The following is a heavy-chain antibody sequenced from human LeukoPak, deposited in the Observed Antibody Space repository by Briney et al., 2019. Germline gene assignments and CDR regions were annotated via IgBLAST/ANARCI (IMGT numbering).Heavy chain of an antibody. CDR1: GFTFSNAW. CDR2: IKSKTDGGTT. CDR3: TTDHSGNYYDSSGYPIDY. V-gene: IGHV3-15*01. D-gene: IGHD3-22*01. Sequence: GGSLRLSCAASGFTFSNAWMSWVRQAPGKGLEWVGRIKSKTDGGTTDYAAPVKGRFTISRDDSKNTLYLQMNSLKTEDTAVYYCTTDHSGNYYDSSGYPIDYWGQGTLVTVSS. J-gene: IGHJ4*02.